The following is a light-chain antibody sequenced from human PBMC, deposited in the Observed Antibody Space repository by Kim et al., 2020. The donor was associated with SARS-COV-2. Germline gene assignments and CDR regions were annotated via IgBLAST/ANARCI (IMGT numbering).Light chain of an antibody. V-gene: IGLV4-69*01. CDR2: LNSDGSH. Sequence: LGASVKLTCSLSSGHSSYAIAWHQQQPEKGPRYLMKLNSDGSHSKGDGIPDRFSGSSSGAERYLTISSLQSEDEADYYCQTWGTVVFGGGTQLTVL. CDR1: SGHSSYA. CDR3: QTWGTVV. J-gene: IGLJ2*01.